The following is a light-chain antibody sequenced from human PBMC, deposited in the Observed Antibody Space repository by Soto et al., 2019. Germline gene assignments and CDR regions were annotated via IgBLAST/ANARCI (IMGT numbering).Light chain of an antibody. Sequence: QSVLTQPPSASGTPGQRVTISCSGTTSNIGDNFVYWFQQIPGTAPKLLILRDSQRPSGVPDRFSGSKAGTSASLAISGLQSEDEADYYCATWDDRLNGYVFGSGTKVTVL. CDR2: RDS. J-gene: IGLJ1*01. V-gene: IGLV1-44*01. CDR1: TSNIGDNF. CDR3: ATWDDRLNGYV.